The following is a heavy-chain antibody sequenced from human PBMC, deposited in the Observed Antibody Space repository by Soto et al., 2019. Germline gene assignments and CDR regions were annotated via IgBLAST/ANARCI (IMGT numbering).Heavy chain of an antibody. Sequence: QVQLQESGPGLVKPSQTLSRTCTVSGGSISSGGYYWSWIRQHPGKALEWIGYIYYSGSTYYNPSLKSRVTISDDTSKNQFSLKLSSVTAADTAVYYCARDSYYDSSGIPTGMDVWGQGTTVTVSS. CDR1: GGSISSGGYY. CDR3: ARDSYYDSSGIPTGMDV. J-gene: IGHJ6*02. D-gene: IGHD3-22*01. V-gene: IGHV4-31*02. CDR2: IYYSGST.